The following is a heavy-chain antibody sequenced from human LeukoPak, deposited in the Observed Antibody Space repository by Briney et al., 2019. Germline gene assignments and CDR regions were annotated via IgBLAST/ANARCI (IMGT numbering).Heavy chain of an antibody. CDR3: ARGVYIAAAQYGY. V-gene: IGHV4-59*01. CDR1: GGSISSYY. D-gene: IGHD6-13*01. CDR2: IYYSGTT. Sequence: SETLSLTCTVSGGSISSYYWSWIRQPPGKGLEWIGYIYYSGTTNYNPSLKSRATISVDTSKNQFSLKLSSVTAADTAVYYCARGVYIAAAQYGYWGQGTLVTVSS. J-gene: IGHJ4*02.